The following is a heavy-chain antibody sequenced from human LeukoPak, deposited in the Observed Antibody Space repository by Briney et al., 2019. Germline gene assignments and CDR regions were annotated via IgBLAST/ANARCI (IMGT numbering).Heavy chain of an antibody. CDR3: AREFKSNYYYYMDV. CDR2: INPNSGGT. CDR1: GYTFTGYY. J-gene: IGHJ6*03. V-gene: IGHV1-2*02. Sequence: ASVKVSCKASGYTFTGYYMHWVRQAPGQGLEWMGWINPNSGGTNYAQKFQGRVTMTRDTSISTAYMELSSLRSEDTAVYYCAREFKSNYYYYMDVWGKGTTVTISS.